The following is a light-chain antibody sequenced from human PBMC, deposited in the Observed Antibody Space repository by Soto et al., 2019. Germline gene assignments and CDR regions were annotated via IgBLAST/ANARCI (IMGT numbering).Light chain of an antibody. CDR2: GVS. V-gene: IGKV3-15*01. J-gene: IGKJ4*01. CDR1: QSVSSN. CDR3: QQYNNWPPLT. Sequence: AQSPATLSPSLAASPHLSWRAIQSVSSNLAWYQQKPGQAPRLLIYGVSTRATGIPARFSGSGSETKLTLTISSLQSEDFAVYYCQQYNNWPPLTFGGGTKVDIK.